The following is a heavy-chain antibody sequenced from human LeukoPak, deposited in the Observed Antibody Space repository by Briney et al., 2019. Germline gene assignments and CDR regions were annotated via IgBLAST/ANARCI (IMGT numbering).Heavy chain of an antibody. D-gene: IGHD2-2*02. CDR3: AKRTHSYYTHTFDI. V-gene: IGHV3-23*01. J-gene: IGHJ3*02. Sequence: GGSLILSCAASRFTFSNYAMSWVRQAPAEGLEWVASICESGGVTYSADSVKGRVTISRDNSRNTLYLQLNSLRAEDTAVYYCAKRTHSYYTHTFDIWGQGTLVIVSS. CDR2: ICESGGVT. CDR1: RFTFSNYA.